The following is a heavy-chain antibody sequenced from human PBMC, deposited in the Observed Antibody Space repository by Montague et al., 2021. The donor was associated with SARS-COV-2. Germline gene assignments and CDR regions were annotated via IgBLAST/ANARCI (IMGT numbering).Heavy chain of an antibody. D-gene: IGHD6-6*01. V-gene: IGHV4-4*07. CDR2: VTTSWTT. Sequence: SETLSLTCAVSGGSITGSTWSWVRQPAGKGLELIGRVTTSWTTNYTPSLRSRVTMSVDTSKNQFSLNLNSLTAADTAIDDCARTPTRPLSLDSWGQGTPVTVSS. J-gene: IGHJ4*02. CDR1: GGSITGST. CDR3: ARTPTRPLSLDS.